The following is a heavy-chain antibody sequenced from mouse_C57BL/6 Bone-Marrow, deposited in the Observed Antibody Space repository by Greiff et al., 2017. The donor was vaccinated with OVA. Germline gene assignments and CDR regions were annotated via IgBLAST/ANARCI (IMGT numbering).Heavy chain of an antibody. J-gene: IGHJ3*01. CDR1: GFTFSSYA. CDR3: ARDRYDGYYVGWFAY. D-gene: IGHD2-3*01. Sequence: DVMLVESGGGLVKPGGSLKLSCAASGFTFSSYAMSWVRQTPEKRLEWVATISDGGSYTYYPDNVKGRFTISRDNAKNNLYLQMSHLKSEDTAMYYCARDRYDGYYVGWFAYWGQGTLVTVSA. CDR2: ISDGGSYT. V-gene: IGHV5-4*01.